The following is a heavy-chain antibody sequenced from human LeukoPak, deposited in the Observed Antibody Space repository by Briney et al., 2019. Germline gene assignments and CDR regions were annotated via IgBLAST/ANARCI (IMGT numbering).Heavy chain of an antibody. Sequence: SSETLSLTCTVSGGSISSYYWSWIRQPPGKGLEWIGYIYYSRSTNYNPSLKSRVTISVDTSKNQFSLKLSSVTAADTYVYYCAGRDGYNYSFYYWGQGNRTTVTS. J-gene: IGHJ4*02. CDR1: GGSISSYY. CDR2: IYYSRST. D-gene: IGHD5-24*01. CDR3: AGRDGYNYSFYY. V-gene: IGHV4-59*08.